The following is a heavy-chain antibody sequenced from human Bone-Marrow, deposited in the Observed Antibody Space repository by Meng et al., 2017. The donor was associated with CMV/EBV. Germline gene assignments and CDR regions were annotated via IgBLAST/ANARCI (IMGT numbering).Heavy chain of an antibody. D-gene: IGHD2-15*01. J-gene: IGHJ4*02. CDR2: ISSSSSYI. CDR3: ARDRQRYCSGGSCYPLDY. Sequence: EVQLVESGXXXXXPXXAXXLSCAASGFTFSSYSMNWVRQAPGKGLEWVSSISSSSSYIYYADSVKGRFTISRDNAKNSLYLQMNSLRAEDTAVYYCARDRQRYCSGGSCYPLDYWGQGTLVTVSS. CDR1: GFTFSSYS. V-gene: IGHV3-21*01.